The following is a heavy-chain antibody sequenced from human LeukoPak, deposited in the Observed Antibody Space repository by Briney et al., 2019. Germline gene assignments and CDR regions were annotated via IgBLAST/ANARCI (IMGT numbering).Heavy chain of an antibody. CDR1: GYTFTSYD. D-gene: IGHD3-22*01. CDR2: INPNSGGT. CDR3: ARGYYDSSGLFVY. J-gene: IGHJ4*02. Sequence: ASVKVSCKASGYTFTSYDINWVRQAPGQGLEWMGWINPNSGGTNYAQKFQGWVTMTRDTSISTAYMELSRLRSDDTAVYYCARGYYDSSGLFVYWGQGTLVTVSS. V-gene: IGHV1-2*04.